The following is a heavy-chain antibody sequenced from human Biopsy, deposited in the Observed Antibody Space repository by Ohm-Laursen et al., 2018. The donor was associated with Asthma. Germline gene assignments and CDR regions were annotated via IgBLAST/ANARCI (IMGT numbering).Heavy chain of an antibody. Sequence: SLRLSCTASGVDLSSYGMNWVRQAPGKGLEWVAVIASDGSKKYYADSVKGRFTISRDNSKNTLYLQMNSLRGEDTAVYYCAKGRYKWNDGYYGLDVWGQGTTVTVSS. CDR1: GVDLSSYG. D-gene: IGHD1-20*01. CDR2: IASDGSKK. V-gene: IGHV3-30*18. J-gene: IGHJ6*02. CDR3: AKGRYKWNDGYYGLDV.